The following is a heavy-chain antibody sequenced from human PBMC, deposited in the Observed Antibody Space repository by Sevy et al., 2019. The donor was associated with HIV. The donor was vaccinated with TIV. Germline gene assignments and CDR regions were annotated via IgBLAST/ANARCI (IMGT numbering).Heavy chain of an antibody. CDR2: ISWNSGSI. Sequence: GGSLRLSCAASGFTFDDYAMHWVRQAPGKGLEWVSGISWNSGSIGYADSVKGRFTISRDNAKNSLYLQMNSLRAEDTALYYCAKGRDIVVVPAAIREDYYYYGMDVWGQRTTVTVSS. CDR3: AKGRDIVVVPAAIREDYYYYGMDV. CDR1: GFTFDDYA. D-gene: IGHD2-2*02. J-gene: IGHJ6*02. V-gene: IGHV3-9*01.